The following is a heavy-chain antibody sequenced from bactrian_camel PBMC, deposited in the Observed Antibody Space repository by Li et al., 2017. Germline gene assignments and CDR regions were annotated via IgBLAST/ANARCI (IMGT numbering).Heavy chain of an antibody. J-gene: IGHJ4*01. CDR1: GQRSYRYC. CDR3: AAAFLSRGGSWCLTSPTGIDV. CDR2: IEGDGST. D-gene: IGHD2*01. V-gene: IGHV3S55*01. Sequence: HVQLVESGGGSVQAGGSLRLSCEASGQRSYRYCMGWFRQALGKEREGVAFIEGDGSTTYADSAKGRFTISKDNAKNTLYLQMNSLKPEDTAMYYCAAAFLSRGGSWCLTSPTGIDVWGQGTQVTVS.